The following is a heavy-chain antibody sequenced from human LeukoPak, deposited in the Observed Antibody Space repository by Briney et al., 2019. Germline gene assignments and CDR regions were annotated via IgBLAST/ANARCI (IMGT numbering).Heavy chain of an antibody. CDR2: ISYDGSNK. CDR1: GFTFSSYA. V-gene: IGHV3-30-3*01. CDR3: ASSPPDY. Sequence: GGSLRLSCAASGFTFSSYAMHWVRQAPGKGLEWVAVISYDGSNKYYADSVKGRFTISRDNSKNTLYLQMNSLRAEDTAVYYCASSPPDYWGQGTLVTVSS. J-gene: IGHJ4*02.